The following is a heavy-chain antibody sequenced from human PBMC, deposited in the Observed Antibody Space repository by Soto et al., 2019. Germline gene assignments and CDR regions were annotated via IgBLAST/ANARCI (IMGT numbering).Heavy chain of an antibody. CDR1: GGSISSYY. J-gene: IGHJ6*02. CDR3: ARDLYSSSRGYYYYYYGMDV. V-gene: IGHV4-59*01. Sequence: SETLSLTCTVSGGSISSYYWSWIRQPPGKGLEWIGYIYYSGSTNYNPSLKSRVTISVDMSKNQFSLKLSSVTAADTAVYYCARDLYSSSRGYYYYYYGMDVWGQGTTVTVSS. CDR2: IYYSGST. D-gene: IGHD6-6*01.